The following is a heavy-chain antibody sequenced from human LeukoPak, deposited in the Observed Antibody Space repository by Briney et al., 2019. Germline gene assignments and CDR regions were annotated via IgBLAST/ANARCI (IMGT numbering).Heavy chain of an antibody. CDR3: ARGREDYSNYYYYYMDV. J-gene: IGHJ6*03. Sequence: GASVKVSCKASGGTFSSYAISWVRQAPGQGLEWMGGIIPIFGTANYAQKFQGRVTITADEPTSTAYMELSSLRSEDTAVYYCARGREDYSNYYYYYMDVWGKGTTVTVSS. V-gene: IGHV1-69*13. D-gene: IGHD4-11*01. CDR1: GGTFSSYA. CDR2: IIPIFGTA.